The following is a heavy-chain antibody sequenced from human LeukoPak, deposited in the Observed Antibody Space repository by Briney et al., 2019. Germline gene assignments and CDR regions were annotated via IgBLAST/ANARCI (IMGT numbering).Heavy chain of an antibody. Sequence: SSETLSLTCTVSGYSISSGYYWGWIRQPPGKGLECIRNIYQSESTYYNPALKSRVTRPVDASKTQSSLKLSSVTAADTAVYYCAREPRDYDFWSGSPSTENSIDYWGQGTLVTVSS. CDR3: AREPRDYDFWSGSPSTENSIDY. CDR1: GYSISSGYY. J-gene: IGHJ4*02. V-gene: IGHV4-38-2*02. CDR2: IYQSEST. D-gene: IGHD3-3*01.